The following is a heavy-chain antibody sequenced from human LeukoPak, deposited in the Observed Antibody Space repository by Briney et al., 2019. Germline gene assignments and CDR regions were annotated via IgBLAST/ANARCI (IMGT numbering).Heavy chain of an antibody. CDR1: GGSISTYY. CDR3: ARLGNMVRGVHPNNWYFDL. CDR2: IYYSGST. J-gene: IGHJ2*01. Sequence: SETLSLTCTVSGGSISTYYWSWIRQPPGKGLEWIGYIYYSGSTNYNPSLKSRVTISVDTSKNQFSLKLSSVTAADTAVYYCARLGNMVRGVHPNNWYFDLWGRGTLVTVSS. D-gene: IGHD3-10*01. V-gene: IGHV4-59*08.